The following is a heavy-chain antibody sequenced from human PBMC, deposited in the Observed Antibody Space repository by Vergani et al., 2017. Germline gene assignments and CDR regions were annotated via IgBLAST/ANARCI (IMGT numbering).Heavy chain of an antibody. Sequence: QVQLQESGPGLVKPSQTLSLTCTVSGGSISSGGYYWSWIRQHPGKGLEWIGYTYYSGSTYYNPSRKSRVTISVDTSKNQFSLKLSSVTAADTAVYYGAGRRGRNYYYGMDVWGQGTTVTVSS. CDR2: TYYSGST. V-gene: IGHV4-31*03. CDR1: GGSISSGGYY. J-gene: IGHJ6*02. CDR3: AGRRGRNYYYGMDV. D-gene: IGHD2-15*01.